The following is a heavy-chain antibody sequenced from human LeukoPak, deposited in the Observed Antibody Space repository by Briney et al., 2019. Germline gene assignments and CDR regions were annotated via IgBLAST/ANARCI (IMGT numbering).Heavy chain of an antibody. CDR1: GGSITDNF. D-gene: IGHD5-24*01. J-gene: IGHJ4*02. Sequence: KASETLSLTCTVSGGSITDNFWSWIRQPPGKGLEWIGYIYYSVTTNYNPSLESRVTISVDTSKNHVSLKLSSVTAAGTAVYYCARGQMGTITAFDYWGQGTLVTVPS. CDR3: ARGQMGTITAFDY. V-gene: IGHV4-59*01. CDR2: IYYSVTT.